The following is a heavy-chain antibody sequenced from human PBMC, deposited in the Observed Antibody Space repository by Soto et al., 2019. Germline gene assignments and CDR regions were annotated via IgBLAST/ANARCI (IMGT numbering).Heavy chain of an antibody. CDR2: ISWNSGSI. V-gene: IGHV3-9*01. CDR1: GFTFDDYA. CDR3: AKNAMVRGVELDAFDI. Sequence: EVQLVESGGGLVQPGRSLRLSCAASGFTFDDYAMHWVRQAPGKGLEWASGISWNSGSIGYADSVKGRFTISRDNAKNSLYLQMNSLRAEDTALYYCAKNAMVRGVELDAFDIWGQGTMVTVSS. J-gene: IGHJ3*02. D-gene: IGHD3-10*01.